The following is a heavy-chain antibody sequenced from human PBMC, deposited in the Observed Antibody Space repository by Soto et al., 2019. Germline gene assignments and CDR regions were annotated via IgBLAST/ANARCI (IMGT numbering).Heavy chain of an antibody. V-gene: IGHV4-34*01. CDR1: GGSFTGYY. CDR3: AGGHGRVAH. J-gene: IGHJ4*02. CDR2: INHSGFT. Sequence: SETLSLTCDVSGGSFTGYYWSWIRQPPGEGLEWIGEINHSGFTNYNPSLTGPVTISLDTSKSQFSLKLSYLTAADTAFDFCAGGHGRVAHWGQGTLVTVS.